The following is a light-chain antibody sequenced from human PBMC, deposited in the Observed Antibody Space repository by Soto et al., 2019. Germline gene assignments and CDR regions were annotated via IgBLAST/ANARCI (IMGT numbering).Light chain of an antibody. Sequence: QSVLTQPASVSGSPGQSLTISCTGTSSDVGGYNYVSWYQHYPGKAPKLMIYDVSNRPSGVSNRFSGSKSGNTASLTISGLQAADEAAYYCSSYTSSATSVFGTGTKVTVL. CDR1: SSDVGGYNY. V-gene: IGLV2-14*03. CDR3: SSYTSSATSV. CDR2: DVS. J-gene: IGLJ1*01.